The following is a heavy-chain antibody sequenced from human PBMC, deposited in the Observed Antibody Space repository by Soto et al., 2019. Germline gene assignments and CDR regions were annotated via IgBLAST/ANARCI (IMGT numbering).Heavy chain of an antibody. Sequence: GWSLRLSCAASGFTFSSYAMHLVRQAPGKGLEWVAVISYDGSNKYYADSVKGRFTISRDNSKNTLYLQMNSLRAEDTAVYYCARDVESGSSQYYYYYYGMEVWGKGTKVTVSS. CDR3: ARDVESGSSQYYYYYYGMEV. CDR2: ISYDGSNK. V-gene: IGHV3-30-3*01. CDR1: GFTFSSYA. J-gene: IGHJ6*04. D-gene: IGHD1-26*01.